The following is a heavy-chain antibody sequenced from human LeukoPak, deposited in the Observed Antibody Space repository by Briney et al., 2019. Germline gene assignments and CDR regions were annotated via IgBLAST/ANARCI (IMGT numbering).Heavy chain of an antibody. J-gene: IGHJ4*02. V-gene: IGHV3-30*01. CDR1: GFTFSRNA. D-gene: IGHD3-10*01. Sequence: GGSLRLSCAASGFTFSRNAMHWVRQAPGKGLEWVAVISYDGGITYYADSVKGRFTISRDNSKNTLFLQLNSLRAEDTAVYYCARDSTYYYDSASSGPHYFDYWGQGTLDTVSS. CDR2: ISYDGGIT. CDR3: ARDSTYYYDSASSGPHYFDY.